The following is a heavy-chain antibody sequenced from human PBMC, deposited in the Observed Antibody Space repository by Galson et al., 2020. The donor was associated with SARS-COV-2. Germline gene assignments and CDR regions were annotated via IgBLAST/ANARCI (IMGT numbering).Heavy chain of an antibody. D-gene: IGHD7-27*01. CDR3: ARQQTGDRGLPFDY. V-gene: IGHV4-39*01. CDR1: GGSISSSMYY. Sequence: SQTLSLTCTVSGGSISSSMYYWGWIRQPPGKGLDLIGSIFYSGNTYYNPSLRSRVTISVDMSKNQFSLKLSSVTAADTAVYYCARQQTGDRGLPFDYWGQGTLVTVSS. J-gene: IGHJ4*02. CDR2: IFYSGNT.